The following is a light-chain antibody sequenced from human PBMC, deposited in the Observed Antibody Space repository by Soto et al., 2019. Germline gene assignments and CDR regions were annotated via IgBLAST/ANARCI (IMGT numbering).Light chain of an antibody. J-gene: IGKJ3*01. Sequence: DIQMTQSPSSLSASVGDRVTITCRASQGIANYLAWYQQKPGKVPKLLIYAASTFEPGVPSRFSGSGFGTDFTLRISSLQPEDFATYYCQKYNGAPFTFGPGTKVDIK. V-gene: IGKV1-27*01. CDR1: QGIANY. CDR2: AAS. CDR3: QKYNGAPFT.